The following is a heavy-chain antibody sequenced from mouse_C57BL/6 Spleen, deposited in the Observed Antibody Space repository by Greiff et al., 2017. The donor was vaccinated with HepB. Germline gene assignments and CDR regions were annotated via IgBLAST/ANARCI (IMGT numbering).Heavy chain of an antibody. CDR3: ARHGTMVTTDLYAMDY. CDR2: IWSDGST. D-gene: IGHD2-2*01. J-gene: IGHJ4*01. CDR1: GFSLTSYG. V-gene: IGHV2-6-1*01. Sequence: QVQLKESGPGLVAPSQSLSITCTVSGFSLTSYGVHWVRQPPGKGLEWLVVIWSDGSTTYNSALKSRLSISKDNSKSQAFLTMNSLQTDDTAMYYCARHGTMVTTDLYAMDYWGQGSSVTVSS.